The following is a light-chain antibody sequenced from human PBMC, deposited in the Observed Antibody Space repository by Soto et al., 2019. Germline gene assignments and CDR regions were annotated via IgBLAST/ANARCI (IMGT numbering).Light chain of an antibody. CDR1: SSDVGGYNT. V-gene: IGLV2-14*01. J-gene: IGLJ1*01. CDR3: NSYTNSGSFV. CDR2: EVT. Sequence: QSALTKPASVSGSPGQSITISCTGTSSDVGGYNTVSWYQQHPGKAPKLMIYEVTNRPSGVSNRFSGSKSGNTASLTISGLRADDEADYYCNSYTNSGSFVFGTGTKLTVL.